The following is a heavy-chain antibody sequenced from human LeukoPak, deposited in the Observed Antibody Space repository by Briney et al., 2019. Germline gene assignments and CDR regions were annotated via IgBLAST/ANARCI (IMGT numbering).Heavy chain of an antibody. Sequence: GRSLRLSCAASGFTFDDYAMHWVRQAPGKGLEWVSGISWNSGSIGYADSVKGRFTISRDNAKNSLYLQMDGLRAEDTAVYYCARRGDTPMIGDHWGQGILVTVAS. CDR3: ARRGDTPMIGDH. V-gene: IGHV3-9*01. CDR2: ISWNSGSI. J-gene: IGHJ4*02. D-gene: IGHD5-18*01. CDR1: GFTFDDYA.